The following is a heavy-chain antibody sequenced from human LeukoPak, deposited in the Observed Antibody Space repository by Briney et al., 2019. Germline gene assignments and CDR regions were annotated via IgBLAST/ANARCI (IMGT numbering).Heavy chain of an antibody. V-gene: IGHV4-4*07. J-gene: IGHJ4*02. CDR1: HDSISSNS. CDR3: ARGSSWFHY. Sequence: SETRSITSTVSHDSISSNSWTWIRQPAGEGLEWIGRISTSGRTYYNPSLKSRVTMSIDTSKNQFSLRLSSVTAADTAMYYCARGSSWFHYWGQGTLVTVSS. D-gene: IGHD6-13*01. CDR2: ISTSGRT.